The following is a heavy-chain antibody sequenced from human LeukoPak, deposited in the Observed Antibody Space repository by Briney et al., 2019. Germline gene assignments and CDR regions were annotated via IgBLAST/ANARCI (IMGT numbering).Heavy chain of an antibody. V-gene: IGHV4-38-2*01. CDR2: IYHSGST. J-gene: IGHJ5*02. CDR1: GYSISSGYY. CDR3: ARVGSITMVRGVRHTAFDP. Sequence: TASETLSLTCAVSGYSISSGYYWGWIRQPPGKGLEWIGSIYHSGSTYYNPSLKSRVTISVDTSKNQFSLKLSSVTAADTAVYYCARVGSITMVRGVRHTAFDPWGQGTLVTVSS. D-gene: IGHD3-10*01.